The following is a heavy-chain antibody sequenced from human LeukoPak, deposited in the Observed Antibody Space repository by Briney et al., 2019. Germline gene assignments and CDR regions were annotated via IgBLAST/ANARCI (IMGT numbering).Heavy chain of an antibody. CDR2: IKQDGSKK. V-gene: IGHV3-7*04. CDR3: TRVGYIDEEIDY. D-gene: IGHD5-24*01. J-gene: IGHJ4*02. CDR1: GFPFSSYW. Sequence: PGGSLRLSCGASGFPFSSYWMTWVRQAPGKGLEWVANIKQDGSKKSCVDSVKGRFTISRDNAKNSLYLQMNSLRAGDTAIYYCTRVGYIDEEIDYWGQGTLVTVSS.